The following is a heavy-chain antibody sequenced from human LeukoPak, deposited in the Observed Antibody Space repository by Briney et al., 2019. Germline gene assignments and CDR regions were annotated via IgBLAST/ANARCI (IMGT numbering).Heavy chain of an antibody. D-gene: IGHD1-26*01. Sequence: GASVKVSCKASGYTFTGYYMHWVRQAPGQGLEWLGWINPNSGGTNYAQKFQGRVTMTRDTSISTAYMELSRLRSDDTAVYYCARGIGAYYYGRDVWGQGTTVTVSS. CDR1: GYTFTGYY. CDR2: INPNSGGT. J-gene: IGHJ6*02. CDR3: ARGIGAYYYGRDV. V-gene: IGHV1-2*02.